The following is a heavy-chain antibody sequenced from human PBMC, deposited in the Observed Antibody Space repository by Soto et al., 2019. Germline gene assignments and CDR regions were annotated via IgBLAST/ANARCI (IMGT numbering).Heavy chain of an antibody. V-gene: IGHV3-48*03. Sequence: GGSLRLSCATSGFSFSDFELHWVRQAPGKGLEWVSYISSGGTTKYYADSVKGRFTISRDNAKNSLFLQMNSLRAEDTAVYYCAREYYDILTGLYLNWFERWGQGTLVTVSS. D-gene: IGHD3-9*01. CDR1: GFSFSDFE. J-gene: IGHJ5*02. CDR3: AREYYDILTGLYLNWFER. CDR2: ISSGGTTK.